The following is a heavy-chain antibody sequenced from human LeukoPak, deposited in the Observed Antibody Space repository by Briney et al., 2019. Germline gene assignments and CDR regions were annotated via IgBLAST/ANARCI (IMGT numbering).Heavy chain of an antibody. D-gene: IGHD3-3*01. J-gene: IGHJ4*02. V-gene: IGHV4-39*07. CDR2: INHSGST. CDR3: ARGLTIFGVVSRNY. Sequence: PSETLSLTCTVSGGSISSGDYYWSWIRQPPGKGLEWIGEINHSGSTNYNPSLKSRVTISVDTSKNQFSLKLSSVTAADTAVYYCARGLTIFGVVSRNYWGQGTLVTVSS. CDR1: GGSISSGDYY.